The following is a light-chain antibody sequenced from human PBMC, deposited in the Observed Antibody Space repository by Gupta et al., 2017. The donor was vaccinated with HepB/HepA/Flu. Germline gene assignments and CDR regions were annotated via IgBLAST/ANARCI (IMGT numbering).Light chain of an antibody. CDR2: EVT. J-gene: IGLJ3*02. CDR1: SSDVGNYNL. Sequence: QSALTQPASVSGSPGQSITISCTRTSSDVGNYNLVSWYQQHPGKAPKLIIYEVTKRPSGVSNRFSASKSGNTASLTISGLQAEDESDYYCYSYATSGAFVVFGGGTKLTVL. V-gene: IGLV2-23*02. CDR3: YSYATSGAFVV.